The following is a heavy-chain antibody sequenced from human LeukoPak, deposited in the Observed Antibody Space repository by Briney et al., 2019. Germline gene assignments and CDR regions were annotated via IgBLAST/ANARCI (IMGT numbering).Heavy chain of an antibody. CDR2: IKSKTDGGTT. Sequence: GGSLRLSCAASGFTFSNAWMSWVRQAPGKGLEWVGRIKSKTDGGTTDYAAPVKGRFTISRDDSKNTLYLQMNSLKTEDTAVYYCTTQWLRNCYYYYMDVWGKGTTVTVSS. D-gene: IGHD5-12*01. J-gene: IGHJ6*03. CDR1: GFTFSNAW. V-gene: IGHV3-15*01. CDR3: TTQWLRNCYYYYMDV.